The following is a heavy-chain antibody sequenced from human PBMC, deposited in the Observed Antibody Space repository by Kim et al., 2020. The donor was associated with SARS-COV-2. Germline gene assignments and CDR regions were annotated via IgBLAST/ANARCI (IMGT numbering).Heavy chain of an antibody. CDR1: GYTFPNYA. CDR3: ARVIWGTSRYTDY. Sequence: ASVKVSCKASGYTFPNYAISWVRQAPGQGLEWMGWINTDTGNPTYAQAFTGRFVFSLDTSVSTSYLQISSLKAEDTALYYCARVIWGTSRYTDYWGQGTLVTVSS. CDR2: INTDTGNP. D-gene: IGHD3-16*02. J-gene: IGHJ4*02. V-gene: IGHV7-4-1*02.